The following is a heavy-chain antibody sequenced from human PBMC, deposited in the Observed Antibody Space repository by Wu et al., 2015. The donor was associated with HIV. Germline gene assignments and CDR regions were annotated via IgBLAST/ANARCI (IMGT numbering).Heavy chain of an antibody. CDR1: GYTFTSYD. Sequence: QVQLVQSGAEVKKPGASVKVSCKASGYTFTSYDINWVRQATGQGLEWMGWMNPNSGNTGYAQKFQGRVTITRNTSISTAYMELSSLRSEDTAVYYCARGSGRVGVFYYYYYMDVWGKGTTVTVSS. CDR2: MNPNSGNT. CDR3: ARGSGRVGVFYYYYYMDV. J-gene: IGHJ6*03. D-gene: IGHD3-16*01. V-gene: IGHV1-8*03.